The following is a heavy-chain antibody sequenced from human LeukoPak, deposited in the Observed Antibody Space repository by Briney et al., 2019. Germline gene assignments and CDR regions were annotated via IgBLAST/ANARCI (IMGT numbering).Heavy chain of an antibody. Sequence: PGGSLRLSCAASGFTFSSYAMSWVRQAPGKGLEWVSAISGSGGSTYHADSVKGRFTISRDNSKNTLYLQMNSLRAEDTAVYYCAKSGERITMVRGVITYFDYWGQGTLVTVSS. D-gene: IGHD3-10*01. V-gene: IGHV3-23*01. J-gene: IGHJ4*02. CDR2: ISGSGGST. CDR1: GFTFSSYA. CDR3: AKSGERITMVRGVITYFDY.